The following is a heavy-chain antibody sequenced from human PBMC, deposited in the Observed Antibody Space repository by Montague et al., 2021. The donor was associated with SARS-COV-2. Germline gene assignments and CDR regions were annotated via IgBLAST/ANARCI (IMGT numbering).Heavy chain of an antibody. CDR2: INTSGTT. CDR1: GGSISSYY. Sequence: SETLSLTCTVSGGSISSYYWSWIRQPAGKGLEWIGRINTSGTTNYNPSLKSRVTISVDTSKNQFSLKLSPVTAADTAVYYCAGDWGLLYCYPSGMDGWGQGTTVTVSS. D-gene: IGHD3-16*01. V-gene: IGHV4-4*07. J-gene: IGHJ6*02. CDR3: AGDWGLLYCYPSGMDG.